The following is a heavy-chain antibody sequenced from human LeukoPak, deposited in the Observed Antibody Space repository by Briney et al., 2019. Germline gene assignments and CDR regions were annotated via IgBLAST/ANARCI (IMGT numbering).Heavy chain of an antibody. V-gene: IGHV3-23*01. CDR2: ISDSGGST. CDR1: GFTFNNYA. D-gene: IGHD3-3*01. CDR3: AKGACIPIFGVISNPCNFNY. J-gene: IGHJ4*02. Sequence: GGSLRLSCAASGFTFNNYAMNWVRQAPGKGLEWVSGISDSGGSTYYADSVKGRFTISRDNSKNTLYLQMNSLRAEDTAVYYCAKGACIPIFGVISNPCNFNYWGQGTLVTVSS.